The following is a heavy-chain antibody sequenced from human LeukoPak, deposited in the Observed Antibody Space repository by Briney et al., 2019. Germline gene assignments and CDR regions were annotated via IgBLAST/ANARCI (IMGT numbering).Heavy chain of an antibody. CDR1: GGTFSSYA. D-gene: IGHD3-3*01. V-gene: IGHV1-69*05. Sequence: SVKVSCKASGGTFSSYAISWVRQAPGQGLEWMGRTIPIFGTANYAQKFQGRVTITTDESTNTAYMELSSLRSEDTAVYYCARDKDFWSGYYRKYYYYMDVWGKGTTVTVSS. J-gene: IGHJ6*03. CDR2: TIPIFGTA. CDR3: ARDKDFWSGYYRKYYYYMDV.